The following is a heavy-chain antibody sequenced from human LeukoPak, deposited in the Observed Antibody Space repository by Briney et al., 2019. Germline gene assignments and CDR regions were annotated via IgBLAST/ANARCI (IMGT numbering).Heavy chain of an antibody. CDR1: GGSISSSSYY. V-gene: IGHV4-39*01. J-gene: IGHJ4*02. CDR3: VLTIFGVVTLDY. D-gene: IGHD3-3*01. Sequence: PSETLSLTCTVSGGSISSSSYYWGWIRQPPGKGLEWIGSIYYSGSTYYNPSLKSRVTISVDTSKNQFSLKLSPVTAADTAVYYCVLTIFGVVTLDYWGQGTLVTVSS. CDR2: IYYSGST.